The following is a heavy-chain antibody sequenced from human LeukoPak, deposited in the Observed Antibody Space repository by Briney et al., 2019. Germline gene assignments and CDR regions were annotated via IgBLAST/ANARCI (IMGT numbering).Heavy chain of an antibody. V-gene: IGHV3-7*01. CDR3: ARERYYDFWSGYYAGSAWPRNYYYYMDV. CDR1: GFTFSSYW. Sequence: PGGSLRLSCAASGFTFSSYWMSWVRQAPGKGLEWVANIKQDGSEKYYVDSVKGRFTISRDNAKNSLYLQMNSLRAEDTAVYYCARERYYDFWSGYYAGSAWPRNYYYYMDVWGKGTTVTVSS. D-gene: IGHD3-3*01. CDR2: IKQDGSEK. J-gene: IGHJ6*03.